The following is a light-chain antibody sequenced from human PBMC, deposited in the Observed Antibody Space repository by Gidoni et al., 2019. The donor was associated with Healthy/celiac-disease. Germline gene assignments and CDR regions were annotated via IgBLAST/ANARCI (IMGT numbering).Light chain of an antibody. CDR1: QGISSY. CDR2: AAS. Sequence: AIRITQSPSSLSASTGDRVTITCRASQGISSYLAWYQQKPGKAPKLLIYAASTLQSGVPSRFSGSGSGTDFTLTISCLQSEDCATYYCQQYYSYPRLTFGGGTKVEIK. V-gene: IGKV1-8*01. CDR3: QQYYSYPRLT. J-gene: IGKJ4*01.